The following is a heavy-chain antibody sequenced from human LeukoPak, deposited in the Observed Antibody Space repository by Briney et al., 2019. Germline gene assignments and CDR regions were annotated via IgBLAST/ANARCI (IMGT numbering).Heavy chain of an antibody. D-gene: IGHD5-24*01. CDR3: ARDGRDGYIDY. CDR1: GFTFSSYW. Sequence: GGSVSHSCAASGFTFSSYWMSWVRQAPGKGLEWVANIKEDGSKKYYVDSVEGRFTISRDNAKNSLYLQMNSLRAEDTAVYYCARDGRDGYIDYWGQGNLVTVSS. V-gene: IGHV3-7*01. J-gene: IGHJ4*02. CDR2: IKEDGSKK.